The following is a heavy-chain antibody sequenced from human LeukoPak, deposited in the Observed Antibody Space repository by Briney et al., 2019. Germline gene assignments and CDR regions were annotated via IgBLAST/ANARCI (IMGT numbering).Heavy chain of an antibody. Sequence: GASVKVSCKASGYTFTGYYMHWVRQAPGQGLEWMGWINPNSGGTNYAKKFQGRVTTTRDTSISTAYMELSRLRSDDTAVYYCARLRWFGESYYFDYWGQGTLVTVSS. J-gene: IGHJ4*02. V-gene: IGHV1-2*02. D-gene: IGHD3-10*01. CDR3: ARLRWFGESYYFDY. CDR1: GYTFTGYY. CDR2: INPNSGGT.